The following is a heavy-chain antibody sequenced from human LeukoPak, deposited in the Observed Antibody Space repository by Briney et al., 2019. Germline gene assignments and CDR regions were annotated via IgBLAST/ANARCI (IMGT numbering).Heavy chain of an antibody. V-gene: IGHV3-48*04. CDR2: ISSSGSTI. CDR1: GITLSNYG. J-gene: IGHJ6*02. CDR3: ARDKLGAHYYYGMDV. D-gene: IGHD1-26*01. Sequence: GGSLRLSCAVSGITLSNYGMSWVRQAPGKGLEWVSYISSSGSTIYYADSVKGRFTISRDNAKNSLYLQMNSLRAEDTAVYYCARDKLGAHYYYGMDVWGQGTTVTVSS.